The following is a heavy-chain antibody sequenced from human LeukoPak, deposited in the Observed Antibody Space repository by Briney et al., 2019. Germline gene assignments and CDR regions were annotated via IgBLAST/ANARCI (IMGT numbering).Heavy chain of an antibody. CDR1: GGSISSYH. CDR2: LYTSGGA. V-gene: IGHV4-4*07. Sequence: SETLSLTCTVSGGSISSYHWSWIRQPAGKGLEWIGRLYTSGGANYNPSLKSRVSMSVDTSKSQFSLELNSVTAADTAVYYCARSGSYANDAFHIWGQGTMVTVSS. J-gene: IGHJ3*02. CDR3: ARSGSYANDAFHI. D-gene: IGHD1-26*01.